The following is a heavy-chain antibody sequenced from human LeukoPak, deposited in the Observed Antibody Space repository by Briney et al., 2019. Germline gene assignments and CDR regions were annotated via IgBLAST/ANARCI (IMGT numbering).Heavy chain of an antibody. CDR2: ISLSGSSI. CDR3: ARFVGSSRFDY. D-gene: IGHD1-26*01. V-gene: IGHV3-11*01. CDR1: GFTFSDYY. Sequence: PGGSLRLSCAASGFTFSDYYMSWIRQAPGKGLEWVSYISLSGSSIYYADSVKGRFTISRDNAKNSMYLQMNSLRAEDTAVYYCARFVGSSRFDYWGQGTLVTVSS. J-gene: IGHJ4*02.